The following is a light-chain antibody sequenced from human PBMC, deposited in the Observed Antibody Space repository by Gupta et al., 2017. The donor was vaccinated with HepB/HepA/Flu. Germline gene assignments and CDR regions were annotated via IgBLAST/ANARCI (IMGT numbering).Light chain of an antibody. Sequence: EIVLTQSPATLSLSPGERATPSCRASQTVGSSLAWYQQKPGQAPRLLSYDAFNRATGIPARFSGTGSGNDFTLTIMSPENEDIAVDKGLHPGYFVTFGHGTKVDIK. V-gene: IGKV3-11*01. CDR1: QTVGSS. J-gene: IGKJ3*01. CDR3: LHPGYFVT. CDR2: DAF.